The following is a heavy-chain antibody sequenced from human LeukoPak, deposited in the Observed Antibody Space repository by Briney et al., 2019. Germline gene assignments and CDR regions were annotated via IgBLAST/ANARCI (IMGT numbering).Heavy chain of an antibody. D-gene: IGHD1-26*01. CDR1: GGSISSYY. CDR3: AREWELPYYFDY. J-gene: IGHJ4*02. V-gene: IGHV4-59*12. CDR2: IYYSGST. Sequence: PSETLSLTCTVSGGSISSYYWSWIRQPPGKGLEWIGYIYYSGSTNYNPSLKSRVTISVDTSKNQFSLKLSSVTAADTAVYYCAREWELPYYFDYWGQGALVTVSS.